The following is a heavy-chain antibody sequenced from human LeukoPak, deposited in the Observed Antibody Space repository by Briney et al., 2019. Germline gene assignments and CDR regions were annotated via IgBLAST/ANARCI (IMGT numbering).Heavy chain of an antibody. J-gene: IGHJ4*01. D-gene: IGHD3-10*01. CDR3: AKDVSGVAEGVDL. V-gene: IGHV3-21*01. Sequence: GDSLRLSCVASGFTFDFYTMDWLRQAPGKGPEWVASIHVSSNYIHYADSVRGRFTISRDNTRNSLFLQMEALRVDDTAVYFCAKDVSGVAEGVDLWGQGTLVTVSS. CDR1: GFTFDFYT. CDR2: IHVSSNYI.